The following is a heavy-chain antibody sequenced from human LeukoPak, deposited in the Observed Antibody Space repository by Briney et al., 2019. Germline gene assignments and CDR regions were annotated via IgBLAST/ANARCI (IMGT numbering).Heavy chain of an antibody. Sequence: GGSLRLSCAASGFTFNNYAMSWVRQAPGKGLEWVSGISGSGGSTYYADSVKGRFTISRDNSKNTLYLQMNSLTAEDTAVYYCAKDSVPYYYGSGSYPDYWGQGTLVTISS. J-gene: IGHJ4*02. CDR3: AKDSVPYYYGSGSYPDY. CDR2: ISGSGGST. D-gene: IGHD3-10*01. V-gene: IGHV3-23*01. CDR1: GFTFNNYA.